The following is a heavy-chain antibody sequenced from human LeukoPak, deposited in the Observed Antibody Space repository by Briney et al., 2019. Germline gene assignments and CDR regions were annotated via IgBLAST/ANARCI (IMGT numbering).Heavy chain of an antibody. J-gene: IGHJ4*02. CDR2: ISYDGSNK. V-gene: IGHV3-30*18. CDR3: AKDLSSGSRRAY. D-gene: IGHD6-19*01. Sequence: PGGSLRLSCAASGFTFSTYGMHWVRQAPGNGLEWVAVISYDGSNKYYADSVKGRFTISRDNSKNTLYLQMNSLRAEDTGVYYCAKDLSSGSRRAYWGQGTLVTVSS. CDR1: GFTFSTYG.